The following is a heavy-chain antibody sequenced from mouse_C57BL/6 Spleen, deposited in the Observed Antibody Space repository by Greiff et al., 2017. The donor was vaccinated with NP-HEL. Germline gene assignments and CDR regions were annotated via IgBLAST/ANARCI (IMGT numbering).Heavy chain of an antibody. CDR1: GYTFTSYD. CDR2: IYPRDGST. J-gene: IGHJ4*01. CDR3: ARHYGYDGMDYAMDY. V-gene: IGHV1-85*01. Sequence: QVQLQQSGPELVKPGASVKLSCKASGYTFTSYDINWVKQRPGQGLEWIGWIYPRDGSTKYNEKFKGKATLTVETSSSTAYMELHSLTSEDSAVYFCARHYGYDGMDYAMDYWGQGTSVTVSS. D-gene: IGHD2-2*01.